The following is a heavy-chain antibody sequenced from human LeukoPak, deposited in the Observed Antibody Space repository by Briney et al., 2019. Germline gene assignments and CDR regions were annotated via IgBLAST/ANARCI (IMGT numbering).Heavy chain of an antibody. CDR1: GGSFSGYS. Sequence: SETLSLTCAVYGGSFSGYSWGWIRQPPGKGLEWIGEINHSGSTNYNPSLKSRVTISVDTSKNQFSLKLSSVTAADTAVYYCASSYYDSSGYPIDAFDIWGQGTMVTVSS. CDR2: INHSGST. CDR3: ASSYYDSSGYPIDAFDI. D-gene: IGHD3-22*01. J-gene: IGHJ3*02. V-gene: IGHV4-34*01.